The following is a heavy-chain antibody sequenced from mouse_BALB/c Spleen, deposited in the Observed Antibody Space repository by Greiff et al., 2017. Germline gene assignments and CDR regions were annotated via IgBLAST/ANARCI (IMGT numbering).Heavy chain of an antibody. Sequence: EVKLMESGGGLVKPGGSLKLSCAASGFTFSSYAMSWVRQTPEKRLEWVASISSGGSTYYPDSVKGRFTISRDNARNILYLQMSSLRSEDTAMYYCARGKDYGNYDYAMDYWGQGTSVTVSS. CDR1: GFTFSSYA. J-gene: IGHJ4*01. D-gene: IGHD2-1*01. V-gene: IGHV5-6-5*01. CDR3: ARGKDYGNYDYAMDY. CDR2: ISSGGST.